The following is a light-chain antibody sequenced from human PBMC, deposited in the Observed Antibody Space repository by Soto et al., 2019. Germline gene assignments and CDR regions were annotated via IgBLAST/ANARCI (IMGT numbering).Light chain of an antibody. CDR3: LSKTSTISYV. Sequence: QSALTQPASVSGSPGQSIAISCTGTTGDVGGYNYVSWYQQHPGKVPKLLIHEVSNRPSGVSNRFSGSKSGNTASLTISGLQAEDEADYYCLSKTSTISYVFXTATKVTVL. CDR1: TGDVGGYNY. CDR2: EVS. V-gene: IGLV2-14*01. J-gene: IGLJ1*01.